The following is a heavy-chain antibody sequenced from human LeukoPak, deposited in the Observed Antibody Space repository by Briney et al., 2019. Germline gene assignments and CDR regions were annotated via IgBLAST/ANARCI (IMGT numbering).Heavy chain of an antibody. D-gene: IGHD4-23*01. J-gene: IGHJ6*02. V-gene: IGHV3-66*01. CDR1: GFIFSNSA. Sequence: GGSLRLSCAASGFIFSNSAMSWVRQAPGKGLEWVSVIYSGGSTYYADSVKGRFTISRDNSKNTLYLQMNSQRAEDTAVYYCARGAGGGGMDVWGQGTTVTVSS. CDR2: IYSGGST. CDR3: ARGAGGGGMDV.